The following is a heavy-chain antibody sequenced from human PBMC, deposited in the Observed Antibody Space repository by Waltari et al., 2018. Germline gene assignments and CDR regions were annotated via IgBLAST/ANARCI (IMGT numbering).Heavy chain of an antibody. D-gene: IGHD6-13*01. Sequence: QVQLMQSGAEVKKHWSSVQVSCTASAGTFSSYAIRCVRQAPGQGREGMGGIIPKLGKASYRKKVQGRVKSTADKSKSRAEMELSRLGSEDTAVDYCGREKKRQRSSWSDDVDSWGQGRMVTVS. CDR1: AGTFSSYA. CDR2: IIPKLGKA. V-gene: IGHV1-69*14. J-gene: IGHJ3*02. CDR3: GREKKRQRSSWSDDVDS.